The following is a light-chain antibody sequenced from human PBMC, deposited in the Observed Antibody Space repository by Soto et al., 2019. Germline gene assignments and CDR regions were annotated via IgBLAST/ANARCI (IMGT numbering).Light chain of an antibody. CDR2: ATS. CDR3: QQYGDSVT. J-gene: IGKJ4*01. V-gene: IGKV3-20*01. CDR1: QSVSTTY. Sequence: EIVLTQSPGTLSLSPGERATLSCRASQSVSTTYFAWFQQKPGQAPRLLIYATSNRATDIPDRFSGSGSGTDFTLTISRLEPEDFAVYFCQQYGDSVTFGGGTKVDNK.